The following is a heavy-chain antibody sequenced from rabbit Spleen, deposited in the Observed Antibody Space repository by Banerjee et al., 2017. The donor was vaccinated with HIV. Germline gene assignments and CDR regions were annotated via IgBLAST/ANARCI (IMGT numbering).Heavy chain of an antibody. J-gene: IGHJ4*01. CDR1: GFSFSEKEV. V-gene: IGHV1S45*01. CDR3: ARADIAAHNFDL. Sequence: QEQLVESGGGLVQPEGSLTLTCTASGFSFSEKEVMCWVRQAAGKGLEWIGYIYTANSAATYYATWAKGRFTISKTSSTTLTLQMTSLTAADTATYFCARADIAAHNFDLWGQGTLVTVS. CDR2: IYTANSAAT.